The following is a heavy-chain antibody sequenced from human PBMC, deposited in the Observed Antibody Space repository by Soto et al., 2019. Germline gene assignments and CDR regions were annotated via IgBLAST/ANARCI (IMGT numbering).Heavy chain of an antibody. V-gene: IGHV4-59*08. J-gene: IGHJ4*02. CDR3: ATYSRGEGGRGY. CDR2: YSDST. D-gene: IGHD2-21*01. Sequence: WIWIRQPPGKGLEWIGDYSDSTSYSPSLKSRVTISADTSKNQFSLKLSSVTAADTAVYYCATYSRGEGGRGYWGQGTLVTVSS.